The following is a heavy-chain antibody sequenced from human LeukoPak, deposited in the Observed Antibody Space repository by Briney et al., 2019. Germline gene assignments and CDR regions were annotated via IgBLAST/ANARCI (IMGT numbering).Heavy chain of an antibody. V-gene: IGHV1-18*01. J-gene: IGHJ4*02. CDR1: PDTFTRYG. CDR3: AREGLRSVFDY. D-gene: IGHD4-17*01. Sequence: GASVKVSCKASPDTFTRYGITWVRQAPGQGLEWMGWIRAYNGDTNYAQKLQGRVTMTTDTSTSTAYMELRSLRSDDTAVYYCAREGLRSVFDYWGQGTLVTVSS. CDR2: IRAYNGDT.